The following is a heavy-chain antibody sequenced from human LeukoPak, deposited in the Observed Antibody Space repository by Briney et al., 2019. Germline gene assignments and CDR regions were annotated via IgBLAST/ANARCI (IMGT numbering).Heavy chain of an antibody. D-gene: IGHD1-26*01. Sequence: PGGSLRLSCAASGFTFSSYDMSWVRRAPGKGLEWIPGISGSGASTYYADSVKGRFTISRDDSRNTLYLQMNSLRGDDTAVYYCAKDVGKWESLHFFDYWGQGTLVTVSS. CDR2: ISGSGAST. J-gene: IGHJ4*02. CDR1: GFTFSSYD. V-gene: IGHV3-23*01. CDR3: AKDVGKWESLHFFDY.